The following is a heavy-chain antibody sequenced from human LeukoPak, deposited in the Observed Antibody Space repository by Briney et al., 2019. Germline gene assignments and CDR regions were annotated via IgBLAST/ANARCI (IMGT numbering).Heavy chain of an antibody. D-gene: IGHD5-12*01. CDR2: IYPGDSDTRYSDT. V-gene: IGHV5-51*01. CDR1: GYSFTSYW. Sequence: GESLKISCKGSGYSFTSYWIGWVRQMPGKGLEWMGIIYPGDSDTRYSDTRYSPSFQGQVTISADKSISTAYLQWSSLKASDTAMYYCARRGYSGYDSTSPGHYYYYYMDVWGKGTTVTVSS. J-gene: IGHJ6*03. CDR3: ARRGYSGYDSTSPGHYYYYYMDV.